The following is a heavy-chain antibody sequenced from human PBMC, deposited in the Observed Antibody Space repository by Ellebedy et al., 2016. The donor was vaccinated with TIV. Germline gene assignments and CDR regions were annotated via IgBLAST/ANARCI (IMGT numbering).Heavy chain of an antibody. CDR3: ARVGKRGYYYMDV. Sequence: SETLSLXXTVSGGSINSNGYYWTWIRQHPGKGLEWIGYIYYTGSTYYNPSLKSRVSISLQTSRNQFSLRLTSVTAADTAVYYCARVGKRGYYYMDVWGKGTTVTVSS. J-gene: IGHJ6*03. V-gene: IGHV4-31*03. CDR1: GGSINSNGYY. D-gene: IGHD3-10*01. CDR2: IYYTGST.